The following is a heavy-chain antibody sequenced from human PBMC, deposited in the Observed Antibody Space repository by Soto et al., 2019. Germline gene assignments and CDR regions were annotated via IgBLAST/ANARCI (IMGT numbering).Heavy chain of an antibody. CDR2: ISDSGVKT. D-gene: IGHD1-26*01. V-gene: IGHV3-23*01. CDR3: AKGIKWELTLDY. Sequence: PGGSLRLSCAASGLTFSNFAMSWVRQAPGKGLEWVSAISDSGVKTYYADSVKGRFTISRDSSKNTLYLQMNSLRADDTAVYYCAKGIKWELTLDYWGQGTLVTVYS. CDR1: GLTFSNFA. J-gene: IGHJ4*02.